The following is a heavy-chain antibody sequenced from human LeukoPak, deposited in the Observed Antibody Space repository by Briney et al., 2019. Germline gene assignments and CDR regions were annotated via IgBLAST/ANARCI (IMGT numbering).Heavy chain of an antibody. CDR2: INHDGSEK. J-gene: IGHJ4*02. V-gene: IGHV3-7*01. Sequence: GGSLRLSCAASGFIFSNYWMNWVRQSPEKRLEWVANINHDGSEKYYVDSVKGRFTISRDSAKNSLYLQMNSLRAEDTAVYYCARDRPPYFSGSYYNIWGQGTLVTVSS. CDR1: GFIFSNYW. D-gene: IGHD3-10*01. CDR3: ARDRPPYFSGSYYNI.